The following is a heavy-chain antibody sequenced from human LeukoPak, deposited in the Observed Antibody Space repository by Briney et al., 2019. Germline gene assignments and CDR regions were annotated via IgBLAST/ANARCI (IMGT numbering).Heavy chain of an antibody. Sequence: AGGSLRLSCAASGFTFSTYWMSWVRQAPGKGLDWVANIKQDGSEKYYVDSVKGRFTISRDNAKNSLYLQMNSLRAEDTAVYYCARDQSDYGVLYYYYGMDVWGQGTTVTVSS. CDR1: GFTFSTYW. D-gene: IGHD4-17*01. CDR2: IKQDGSEK. J-gene: IGHJ6*02. CDR3: ARDQSDYGVLYYYYGMDV. V-gene: IGHV3-7*01.